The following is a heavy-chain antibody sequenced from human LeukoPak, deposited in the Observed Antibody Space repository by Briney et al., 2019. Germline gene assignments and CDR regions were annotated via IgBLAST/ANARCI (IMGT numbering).Heavy chain of an antibody. CDR2: IIPILGIA. Sequence: SVKVSCKASGGTFSSYAISWVRQAPGQGLEWMGRIIPILGIANYAQKFQGRVTITADKSTSTAYMELSSLRSEDTAVYYCATDVVGARGAFDIWGQGTMVTVSS. CDR3: ATDVVGARGAFDI. V-gene: IGHV1-69*04. D-gene: IGHD2-15*01. J-gene: IGHJ3*02. CDR1: GGTFSSYA.